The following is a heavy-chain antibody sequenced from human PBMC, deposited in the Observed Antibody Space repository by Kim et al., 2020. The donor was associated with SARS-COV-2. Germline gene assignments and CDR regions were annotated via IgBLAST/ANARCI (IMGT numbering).Heavy chain of an antibody. Sequence: GGSLRLSCAASGFTFSSYWMSWVRQAPGKGLEWVANIKQDGSEKYYVDSVKGRFTISRDNAKNSLYLQMNSLRAEDTAVYYCARGPAYYDFWSGYVSFDYWGQGTLVTVSS. J-gene: IGHJ4*02. CDR3: ARGPAYYDFWSGYVSFDY. D-gene: IGHD3-3*01. V-gene: IGHV3-7*03. CDR2: IKQDGSEK. CDR1: GFTFSSYW.